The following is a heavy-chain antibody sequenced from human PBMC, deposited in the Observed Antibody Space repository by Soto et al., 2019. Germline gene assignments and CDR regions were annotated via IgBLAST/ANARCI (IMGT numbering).Heavy chain of an antibody. V-gene: IGHV2-70*12. J-gene: IGHJ5*02. CDR2: IYWDDDK. CDR3: ARGYDNSGSYWYDWFDP. Sequence: SGPTLVNPTQTLTLTCTFSGFSLSTSGVGVGWIRQPPGKALEWLALIYWDDDKYYSTSLKTRLTISKDTSKNQVVLTMTNMDPVDTATYFCARGYDNSGSYWYDWFDPWGQGTLVTVSS. CDR1: GFSLSTSGVG. D-gene: IGHD3-22*01.